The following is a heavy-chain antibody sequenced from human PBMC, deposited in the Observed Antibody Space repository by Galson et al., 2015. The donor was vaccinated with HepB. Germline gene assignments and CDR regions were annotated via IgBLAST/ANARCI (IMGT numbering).Heavy chain of an antibody. Sequence: SVKVSCKASGGTFSSYAISWVRQAPGQGLEWMGGIIPIFGTANYAQKFQGRVTITADESTSTAYMELSSLRSEDTAVYYCARDLDIVATGVGYWGQGTLVTVSS. CDR2: IIPIFGTA. CDR3: ARDLDIVATGVGY. V-gene: IGHV1-69*13. J-gene: IGHJ4*02. CDR1: GGTFSSYA. D-gene: IGHD5-12*01.